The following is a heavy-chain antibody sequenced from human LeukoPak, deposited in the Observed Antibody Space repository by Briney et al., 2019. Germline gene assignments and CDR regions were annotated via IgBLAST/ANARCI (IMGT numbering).Heavy chain of an antibody. D-gene: IGHD4-17*01. CDR1: GYTFTKYG. Sequence: ASVKVSCKASGYTFTKYGITWVRQAPGQGLEWMGWISTYNGNTNYAQKLQGRVTMTTDTSTSTAYMELRSLRSDDTAVYYCARDRWGDYVDGMFDYWGQGTLVTVSS. CDR2: ISTYNGNT. J-gene: IGHJ4*02. V-gene: IGHV1-18*01. CDR3: ARDRWGDYVDGMFDY.